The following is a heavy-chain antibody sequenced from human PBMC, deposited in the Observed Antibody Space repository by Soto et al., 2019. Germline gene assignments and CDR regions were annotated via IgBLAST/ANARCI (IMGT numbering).Heavy chain of an antibody. CDR3: AKTFGDNWSLDY. Sequence: HPGGSLRLSCAASGFTFSNYGMSWVRQAPGKGLEWVSAMSGSGTSTYYADSVKGRFTISRDNSQSTLYLQMTSLRGEDTAIYYCAKTFGDNWSLDYWGQGTLVTVSS. D-gene: IGHD1-1*01. CDR1: GFTFSNYG. CDR2: MSGSGTST. V-gene: IGHV3-23*01. J-gene: IGHJ4*02.